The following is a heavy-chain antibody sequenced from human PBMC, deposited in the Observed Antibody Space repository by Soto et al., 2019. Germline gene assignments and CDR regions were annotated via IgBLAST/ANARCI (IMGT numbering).Heavy chain of an antibody. CDR3: ARGGSDSSGYWRD. CDR1: GLIFSNYW. Sequence: DVQLVESGGGLVQPGGSLRLSCTASGLIFSNYWMTWVRQAPGKGPEWVANIKEDGSQIDYVDSVKGRFTVSRDNAKNSVYLQMNTLSVEDTAIYYCARGGSDSSGYWRDWGQGALVTVSS. CDR2: IKEDGSQI. D-gene: IGHD6-25*01. V-gene: IGHV3-7*04. J-gene: IGHJ4*02.